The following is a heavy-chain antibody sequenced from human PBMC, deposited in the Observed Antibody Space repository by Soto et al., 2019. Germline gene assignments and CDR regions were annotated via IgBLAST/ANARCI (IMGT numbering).Heavy chain of an antibody. CDR2: IKQDGSEK. Sequence: EVQLVESGGGLVQPGGSLRLSCAASGFTFSSYWMSWVRQAPGKGLEWVANIKQDGSEKYYVDSVKGRFTISRDNAKNSLYLQMNSLRAEDTAVYYCARERPGYSYGYSLGYYYYYGMDVWGQGTTVTVSS. D-gene: IGHD5-18*01. CDR3: ARERPGYSYGYSLGYYYYYGMDV. V-gene: IGHV3-7*01. CDR1: GFTFSSYW. J-gene: IGHJ6*02.